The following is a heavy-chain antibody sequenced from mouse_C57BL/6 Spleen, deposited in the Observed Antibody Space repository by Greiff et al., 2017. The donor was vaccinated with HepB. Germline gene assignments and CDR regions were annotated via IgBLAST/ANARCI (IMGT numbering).Heavy chain of an antibody. V-gene: IGHV1-64*01. D-gene: IGHD2-2*01. CDR1: GYTFTSYW. CDR2: IHPNSGST. Sequence: QVQLQQPGAELVKPGASVKLSCKASGYTFTSYWMHWVKQRPGQGLEWIGMIHPNSGSTNYNEKFKSKATLTVDKSSSTAYMQLSSLTSEDSAVYYCARLTMVTTGGTWFAYWGQGTLVTVSA. J-gene: IGHJ3*01. CDR3: ARLTMVTTGGTWFAY.